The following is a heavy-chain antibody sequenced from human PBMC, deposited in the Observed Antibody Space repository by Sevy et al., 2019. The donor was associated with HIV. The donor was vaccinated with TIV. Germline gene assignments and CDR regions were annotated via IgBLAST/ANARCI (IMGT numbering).Heavy chain of an antibody. D-gene: IGHD3-10*01. V-gene: IGHV3-30-3*01. Sequence: GGSLRLSCAASGFTFSSYAMHWVRQAPGKGLEWVAVISYDGSNKYNTDSVKGRFTISRDDSKNTLYLQMNSLRAEDTAVYYCGKDRIRRLWFGELSGGLDYWGQGTLVTVSS. CDR3: GKDRIRRLWFGELSGGLDY. CDR2: ISYDGSNK. J-gene: IGHJ4*02. CDR1: GFTFSSYA.